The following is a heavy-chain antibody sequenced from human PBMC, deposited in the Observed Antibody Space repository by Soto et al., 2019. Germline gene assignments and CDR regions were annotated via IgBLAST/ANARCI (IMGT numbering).Heavy chain of an antibody. CDR2: INEDGSEK. J-gene: IGHJ4*02. Sequence: EVQLVESGGDLVQPGGSLRLSCAASGFTFSSCWMTWVRQAPGKGLEWVANINEDGSEKHYVDSVRGRFTISRDNAKNSLFLHMNSLSADDTAVYYCARWGHVDYCGQGTLVTVSS. V-gene: IGHV3-7*05. CDR1: GFTFSSCW. CDR3: ARWGHVDY. D-gene: IGHD1-26*01.